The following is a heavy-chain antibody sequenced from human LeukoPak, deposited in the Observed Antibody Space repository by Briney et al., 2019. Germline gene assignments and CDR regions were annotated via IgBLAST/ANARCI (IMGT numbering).Heavy chain of an antibody. Sequence: GGSLSRSCPASGVNCSSSAMVWVRQAAGPGLEWVSAISGSGGSTYYADSVKGRFTISRDNSKNTLYLQMNSLRAEDTAVYYCAPLITFGGVDWGQGTLVTVSS. CDR2: ISGSGGST. V-gene: IGHV3-23*01. J-gene: IGHJ4*02. CDR1: GVNCSSSA. D-gene: IGHD3-16*01. CDR3: APLITFGGVD.